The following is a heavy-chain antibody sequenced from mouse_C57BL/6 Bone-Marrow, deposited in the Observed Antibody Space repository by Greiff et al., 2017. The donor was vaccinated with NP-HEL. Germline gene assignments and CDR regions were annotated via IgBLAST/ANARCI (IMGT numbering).Heavy chain of an antibody. CDR3: ARSRESTYYFDY. Sequence: VQLQQSGAELVKPGASVKISCKASGYAFSSYWMNWVKQRPGKGLEWIGQIYPGDGDTNYNGKFKGKATLTADKSSSTAYMQLSSLTSEDSAVYFCARSRESTYYFDYWGQGTTLTVSS. CDR1: GYAFSSYW. J-gene: IGHJ2*01. V-gene: IGHV1-80*01. CDR2: IYPGDGDT.